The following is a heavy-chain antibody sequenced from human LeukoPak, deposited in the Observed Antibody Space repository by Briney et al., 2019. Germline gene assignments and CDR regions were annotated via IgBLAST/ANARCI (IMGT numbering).Heavy chain of an antibody. CDR1: GGSFSGYY. J-gene: IGHJ6*03. Sequence: SETLSLTCAVYGGSFSGYYWSWIRQPPGKGLEWIGEINHSGSTNYNPSLKSRVTISVDTSKNQFPLKLSSVTAADMAVYYCARDSTNYYYMDVWGKGTTVTISS. V-gene: IGHV4-34*01. CDR3: ARDSTNYYYMDV. D-gene: IGHD4-11*01. CDR2: INHSGST.